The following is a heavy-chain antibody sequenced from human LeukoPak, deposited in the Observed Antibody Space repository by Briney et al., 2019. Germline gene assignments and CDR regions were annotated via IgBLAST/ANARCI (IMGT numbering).Heavy chain of an antibody. Sequence: PSETLSLTCTVSGGSISSSFYYWGWIRQPPGKGLEWIGSIYYSGSTNYNPPLKSRVTISVDTSKNQFSLKLSSVTAADTAVYYCARDTGTDHDAFDIWGQGTMVTVSS. CDR3: ARDTGTDHDAFDI. V-gene: IGHV4-39*07. CDR2: IYYSGST. D-gene: IGHD1-1*01. J-gene: IGHJ3*02. CDR1: GGSISSSFYY.